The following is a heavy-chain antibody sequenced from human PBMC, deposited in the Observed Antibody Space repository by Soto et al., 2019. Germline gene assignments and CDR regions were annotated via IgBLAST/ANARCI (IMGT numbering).Heavy chain of an antibody. V-gene: IGHV2-26*01. J-gene: IGHJ2*01. CDR3: ARNAKSKAAAGAGFDL. CDR2: IFSNDEQ. CDR1: GFSFSNARMG. D-gene: IGHD6-13*01. Sequence: QVTLKESGPVMVKPTETLTLTCTVSGFSFSNARMGVSWIRQPPEKALEWLAHIFSNDEQSYSTSLKSRLTKSNDTSKSQVVHTMTNMDPVDTATYYCARNAKSKAAAGAGFDLWGRGTLVTVSS.